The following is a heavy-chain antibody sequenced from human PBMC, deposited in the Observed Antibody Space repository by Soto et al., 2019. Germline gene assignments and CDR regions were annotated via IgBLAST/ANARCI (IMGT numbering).Heavy chain of an antibody. D-gene: IGHD3-16*02. CDR3: TPEGLVAEQAVRTSDANSTNYRLDS. CDR2: IIVMLAAT. V-gene: IGHV1-69*01. Sequence: QVQLAQAGAEVRKPASLMEDSCRASGGSFSECAFSWVRHAPGQGLEWMRGIIVMLAATKNAPRFQVIVPIAPDAQTKTVLLSMRSVTSDASAVHYCTPEGLVAEQAVRTSDANSTNYRLDSWGHSTLVAV. CDR1: GGSFSECA. J-gene: IGHJ5*01.